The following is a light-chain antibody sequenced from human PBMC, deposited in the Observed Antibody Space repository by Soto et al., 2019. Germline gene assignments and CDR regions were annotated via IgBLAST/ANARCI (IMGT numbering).Light chain of an antibody. V-gene: IGKV3-11*01. Sequence: ESVLTHSPATLSLYPGERATLSCRASQSVSSYLAWYQQKPGQTPRLLIYDASNRATGIPARFSGSGSGTDFTLTISSLEPEDFAVYYCQQRSNWPPWTFGQGTKVDIK. CDR3: QQRSNWPPWT. J-gene: IGKJ1*01. CDR2: DAS. CDR1: QSVSSY.